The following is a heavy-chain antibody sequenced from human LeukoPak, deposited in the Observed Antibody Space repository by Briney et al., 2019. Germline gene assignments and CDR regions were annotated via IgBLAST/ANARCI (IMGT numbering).Heavy chain of an antibody. V-gene: IGHV5-51*01. CDR2: IYPGDSDT. J-gene: IGHJ6*03. CDR1: GYSFTTYW. CDR3: ARIASDYGGNFLQRLRLRVREPYYYYYMDV. Sequence: GESLQISCKGSGYSFTTYWIGWVRQVPGKGLEWMGIIYPGDSDTRYSPSFQGQVTISADKSISTAYLQWSSLKASDTAMYYCARIASDYGGNFLQRLRLRVREPYYYYYMDVWGKGTTVTVSS. D-gene: IGHD4-23*01.